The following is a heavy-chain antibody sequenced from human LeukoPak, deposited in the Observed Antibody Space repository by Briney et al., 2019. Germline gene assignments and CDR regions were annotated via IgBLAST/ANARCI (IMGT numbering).Heavy chain of an antibody. CDR1: GGTFSSYA. J-gene: IGHJ6*02. Sequence: GASVKVSCKASGGTFSSYAISWVRQAPGQGLEWMGGIIPIFGTANYAQKFQGRVTITADESTSTAYMELSSLRSEDTAVYYCARGLGFGELEGMDVWGQGTTVTVSS. CDR3: ARGLGFGELEGMDV. CDR2: IIPIFGTA. D-gene: IGHD3-10*01. V-gene: IGHV1-69*13.